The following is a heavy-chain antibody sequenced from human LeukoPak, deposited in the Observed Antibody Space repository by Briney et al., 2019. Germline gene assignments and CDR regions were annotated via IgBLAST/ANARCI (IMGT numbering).Heavy chain of an antibody. CDR1: GFTLSSYA. Sequence: GGSLRLSCAASGFTLSSYAMSWVRQAPGKGLEWVSAISGSGGSTYYADSVKGRFTISRDNSKNTLYLQMNSLRAEDTAVYYCAKAKSPSGRPIDYWGQGTLVTVSS. V-gene: IGHV3-23*01. J-gene: IGHJ4*02. CDR2: ISGSGGST. CDR3: AKAKSPSGRPIDY. D-gene: IGHD3-10*01.